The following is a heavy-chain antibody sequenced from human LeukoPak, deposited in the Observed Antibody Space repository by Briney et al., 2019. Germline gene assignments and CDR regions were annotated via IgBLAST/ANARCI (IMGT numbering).Heavy chain of an antibody. CDR3: ARGAYLTYYYDSSGYDFDY. V-gene: IGHV5-51*01. Sequence: GESLKISCMASGYSFTSYWIGWVRQMPGKGLEWMGIINPGDSDTRYSPSFQGQVTISADKSISTAYLQWSSLKASDTAMYYCARGAYLTYYYDSSGYDFDYWGQGTLVTVSS. J-gene: IGHJ4*02. D-gene: IGHD3-22*01. CDR2: INPGDSDT. CDR1: GYSFTSYW.